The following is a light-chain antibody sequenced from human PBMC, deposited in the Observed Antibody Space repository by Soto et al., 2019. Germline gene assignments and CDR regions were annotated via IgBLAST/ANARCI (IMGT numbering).Light chain of an antibody. V-gene: IGLV1-40*01. J-gene: IGLJ2*01. CDR3: QSYDSSLSWV. CDR1: SSNIGAGYD. CDR2: ANN. Sequence: QSVLTQPPSVSGAPGQRVTISCTGSSSNIGAGYDVHWYHQLPGTAPKLLIYANNNRPSGVPDRFSGSKSGTSASLAITGLQAEDEADYYCQSYDSSLSWVFGGGTKVTVL.